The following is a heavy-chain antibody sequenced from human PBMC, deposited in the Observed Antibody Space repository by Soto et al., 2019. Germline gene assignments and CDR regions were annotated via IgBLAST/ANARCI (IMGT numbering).Heavy chain of an antibody. V-gene: IGHV4-34*01. CDR1: GGSFSGYY. D-gene: IGHD6-19*01. CDR2: INHSGSA. J-gene: IGHJ5*02. Sequence: SETLSLTCAVYGGSFSGYYWSWIRQPRGKGLEWIGEINHSGSANYNPSLKSRLTISVDTSKNQFSLKLSSVTAADTAVYYCARAPYLPSVGIAVAGIPSPWGQGTLVTVSS. CDR3: ARAPYLPSVGIAVAGIPSP.